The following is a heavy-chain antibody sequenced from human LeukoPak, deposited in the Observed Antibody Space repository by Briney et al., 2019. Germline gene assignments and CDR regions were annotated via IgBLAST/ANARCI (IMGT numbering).Heavy chain of an antibody. D-gene: IGHD1-14*01. CDR2: INPSSGGT. CDR3: ARKPEGMDV. CDR1: GYTFTGYY. J-gene: IGHJ6*02. V-gene: IGHV1-2*06. Sequence: ASVKVSCKASGYTFTGYYIHWVRQAPGQGLEWMGRINPSSGGTNYAQKFQGTVTMTRDTSISTAYMELSRLRSDDTAVYYCARKPEGMDVWGQGTTVTVSS.